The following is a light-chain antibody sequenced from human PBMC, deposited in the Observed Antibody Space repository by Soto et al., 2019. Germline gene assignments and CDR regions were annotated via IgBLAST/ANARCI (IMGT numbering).Light chain of an antibody. CDR3: QQARSFPHT. V-gene: IGKV1-12*01. Sequence: DIQMTQSPSSVSAPVGDRVTISCRASQDISKWLAWFQQKPGKAPKLLISAASTLQSGVTSRFSGSGSGTEFTLTIQSLQPDDIGTYYCQQARSFPHTFGQGTQVEIK. J-gene: IGKJ2*01. CDR1: QDISKW. CDR2: AAS.